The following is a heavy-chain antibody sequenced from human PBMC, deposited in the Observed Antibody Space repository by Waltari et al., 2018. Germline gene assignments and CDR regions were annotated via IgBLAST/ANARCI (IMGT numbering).Heavy chain of an antibody. CDR1: GGSISSSSYY. D-gene: IGHD1-26*01. Sequence: QLQLQESGPGLVKPSETLSLTCPVSGGSISSSSYYWGWIRQPPGKGLEWIGSIYYSGSTYYNPSLKSRVTISVDTSKNQFSLKLSSVTAADTAVYYCARRWELHNFDYWGQGTLVTVSS. CDR2: IYYSGST. V-gene: IGHV4-39*01. J-gene: IGHJ4*02. CDR3: ARRWELHNFDY.